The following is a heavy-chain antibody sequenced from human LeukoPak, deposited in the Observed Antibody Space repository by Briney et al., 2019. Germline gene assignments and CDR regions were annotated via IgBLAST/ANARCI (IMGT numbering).Heavy chain of an antibody. CDR2: ISWNSGSI. D-gene: IGHD2-21*02. V-gene: IGHV3-9*01. Sequence: GGSLRLSCAASGFTFDDYAMHWVRQAPGKGLERVSGISWNSGSIGYADSVKGRFTISRDNAKNSLYLQMNSLRAEDTALYYCAKDGGDYPAGDFDLWGRGTLVTVSS. J-gene: IGHJ2*01. CDR1: GFTFDDYA. CDR3: AKDGGDYPAGDFDL.